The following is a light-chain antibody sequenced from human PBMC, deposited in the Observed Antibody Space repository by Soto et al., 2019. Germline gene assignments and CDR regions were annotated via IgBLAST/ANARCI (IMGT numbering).Light chain of an antibody. CDR3: NSYTRSTTRV. CDR1: SSDVGTYDS. CDR2: EVS. J-gene: IGLJ3*02. Sequence: QSALTQPASVSGSPGQSITISCTGTSSDVGTYDSVSWYQQHPGKAPKLMIYEVSHRPSGVSDRFSGSKSGNTASLTISGLQAEDEADYYCNSYTRSTTRVFGGGTKLTVL. V-gene: IGLV2-14*01.